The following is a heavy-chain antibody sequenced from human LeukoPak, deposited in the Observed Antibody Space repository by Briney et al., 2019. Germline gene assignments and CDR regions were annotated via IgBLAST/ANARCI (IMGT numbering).Heavy chain of an antibody. CDR2: ISYDGSNK. CDR1: GFTFSSYV. Sequence: GGSLRLSCAASGFTFSSYVMHWVRQAPGKGLEWVAIISYDGSNKYYADSVKGRFTFSRDNSKNTLYLQMNSLRAEDTAVYYCARDWGYSGYDRGYMDVWGKGTTVTVSS. J-gene: IGHJ6*03. D-gene: IGHD5-12*01. V-gene: IGHV3-30*04. CDR3: ARDWGYSGYDRGYMDV.